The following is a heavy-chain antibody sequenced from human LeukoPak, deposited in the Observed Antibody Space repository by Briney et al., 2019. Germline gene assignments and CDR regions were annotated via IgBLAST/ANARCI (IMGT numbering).Heavy chain of an antibody. J-gene: IGHJ4*02. D-gene: IGHD1-1*01. CDR2: MDPSGSQK. CDR1: GITFNWSW. Sequence: PGGSLRLSCAASGITFNWSWMTWVRQAPGKGLEWVANMDPSGSQKRYVDSVKGRFTISKDNSGTSLYLDMYSLRDEDTAIYYCAIWTSGNFWGRGTLVTVSS. V-gene: IGHV3-7*01. CDR3: AIWTSGNF.